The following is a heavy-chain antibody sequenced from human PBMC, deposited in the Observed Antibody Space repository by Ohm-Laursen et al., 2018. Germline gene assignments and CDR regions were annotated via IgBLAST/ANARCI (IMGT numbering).Heavy chain of an antibody. D-gene: IGHD3-22*01. V-gene: IGHV3-23*01. CDR3: AIGKYYYDSSGYQYYFDY. Sequence: SLRLSCAASGFTFSSYAMSWVRQAPGKGLEWVSAISGSGGSTYYADSVKGRFTISRDNSKNTLYLQMNSLRAEDTAVYYCAIGKYYYDSSGYQYYFDYWGQGTLVTVSS. J-gene: IGHJ4*02. CDR2: ISGSGGST. CDR1: GFTFSSYA.